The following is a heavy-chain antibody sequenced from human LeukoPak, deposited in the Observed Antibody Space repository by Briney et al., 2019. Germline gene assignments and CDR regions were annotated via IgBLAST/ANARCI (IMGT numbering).Heavy chain of an antibody. V-gene: IGHV4-34*01. CDR1: GGSFSGYY. D-gene: IGHD3-10*01. CDR3: ARDEYYYGSGRHAFDI. Sequence: SETLSLTCAVYGGSFSGYYWSWIRQPPGKGLEWIGEINRSGSTNYNPSLKSRVTMSVDTSKNQFSLKLSSVAAADTAVYYCARDEYYYGSGRHAFDIWGQGTMVTVSS. J-gene: IGHJ3*02. CDR2: INRSGST.